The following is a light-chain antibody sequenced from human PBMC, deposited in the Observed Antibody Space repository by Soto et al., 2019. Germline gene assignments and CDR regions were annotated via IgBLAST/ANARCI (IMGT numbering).Light chain of an antibody. CDR2: GVS. CDR3: ISYTTSVTYV. V-gene: IGLV2-14*01. J-gene: IGLJ1*01. Sequence: QPVLTQPASVSGSPGQSLTISCTGTSSDVGGYNYVSWYQQHPGKAPKLMISGVSNRPSGVSNRFSGFKSGNTSSLTISGLQTEDEADYYCISYTTSVTYVFGTGT. CDR1: SSDVGGYNY.